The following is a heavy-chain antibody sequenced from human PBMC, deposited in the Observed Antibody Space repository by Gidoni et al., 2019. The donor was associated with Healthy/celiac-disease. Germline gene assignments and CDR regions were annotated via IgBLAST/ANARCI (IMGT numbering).Heavy chain of an antibody. V-gene: IGHV3-73*01. CDR1: GLPFSGYA. J-gene: IGHJ4*02. Sequence: EVQLVESGGGLVQPGESLQLYCAASGLPFSGYAMPWVRQASGKGLEWVGSIRSKANSDATAYAASVKGRFTISRDDSKNTAYLQMNSLKTEDTAVYYCTCIAARPGSDYWGQGTLVTVSS. D-gene: IGHD6-6*01. CDR2: IRSKANSDAT. CDR3: TCIAARPGSDY.